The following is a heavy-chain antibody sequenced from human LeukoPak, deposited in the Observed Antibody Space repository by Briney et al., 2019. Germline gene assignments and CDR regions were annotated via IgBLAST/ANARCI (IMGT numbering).Heavy chain of an antibody. CDR1: GGSISSYY. D-gene: IGHD3-22*01. CDR3: ARENSYYDSTGYYYGSGYFDY. J-gene: IGHJ4*02. V-gene: IGHV4-59*01. CDR2: IYYSGST. Sequence: SETLSLTCTVSGGSISSYYWSWIRQPAGKGLEWIGYIYYSGSTNYNPSLQSRVTISVDTSKNQFSLRLNSVTAADTAVYYCARENSYYDSTGYYYGSGYFDYWGQGTLVTVSS.